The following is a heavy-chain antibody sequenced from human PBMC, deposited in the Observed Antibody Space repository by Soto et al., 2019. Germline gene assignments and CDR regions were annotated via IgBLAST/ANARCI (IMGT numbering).Heavy chain of an antibody. CDR1: GGSFSGYY. CDR2: INHSGST. J-gene: IGHJ5*02. D-gene: IGHD2-15*01. Sequence: KPSETLSLTCAVYGGSFSGYYWSWIRQPPGKGLEWIGEINHSGSTNYNPSLKSRVTISVDTSKNQFSLKLSSVTAADTAVYYCARGEDIVVVVAAPGGPNWFDPWGQGTLVTVSS. CDR3: ARGEDIVVVVAAPGGPNWFDP. V-gene: IGHV4-34*01.